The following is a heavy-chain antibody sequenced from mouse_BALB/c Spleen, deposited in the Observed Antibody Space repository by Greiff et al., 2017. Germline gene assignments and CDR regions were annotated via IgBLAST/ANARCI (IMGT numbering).Heavy chain of an antibody. Sequence: EVHLVESGGGLVKPGGSLKLSCAASGFTFSSYAMSWVRQTPEKRLEWVASISSGGSTYYPDSVKGRFTISRDNARNILYLQMSSLRSEDTAMYYCARGGVYYGSSWYFDVWGAGTTVTVSS. J-gene: IGHJ1*01. CDR2: ISSGGST. CDR3: ARGGVYYGSSWYFDV. D-gene: IGHD1-1*01. V-gene: IGHV5-6-5*01. CDR1: GFTFSSYA.